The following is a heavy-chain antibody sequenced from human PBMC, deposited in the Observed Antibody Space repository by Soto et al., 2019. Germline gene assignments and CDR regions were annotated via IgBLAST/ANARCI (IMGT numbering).Heavy chain of an antibody. CDR1: GYHFTRHV. CDR2: IDPGNGNT. CDR3: ARDRNYHFIGYYAY. J-gene: IGHJ4*02. Sequence: VAVKVSSKASGYHFTRHVMHWVRQAPGQRLEWMGWIDPGNGNTKYSRNLQGRVTITTDTSASTAYMELSSLISEDTAVYFCARDRNYHFIGYYAYWGQVPLVPACS. D-gene: IGHD4-17*01. V-gene: IGHV1-3*01.